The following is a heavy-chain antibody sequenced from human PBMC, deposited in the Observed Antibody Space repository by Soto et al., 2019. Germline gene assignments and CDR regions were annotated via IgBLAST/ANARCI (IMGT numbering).Heavy chain of an antibody. V-gene: IGHV3-30-3*01. Sequence: AGGSLRLSCAASGFTFSSYAMHWVRQAPGKGLEWVAVISYDGSNKYYADSVKGRFTISRDNSKNTLYLQMNSLRAEDTAVYYCARSMGLGWLVPGDYWGQGTLVTVSS. CDR2: ISYDGSNK. CDR3: ARSMGLGWLVPGDY. D-gene: IGHD6-19*01. J-gene: IGHJ4*02. CDR1: GFTFSSYA.